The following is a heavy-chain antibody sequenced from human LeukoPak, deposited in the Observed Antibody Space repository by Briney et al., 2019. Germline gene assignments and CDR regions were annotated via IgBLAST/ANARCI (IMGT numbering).Heavy chain of an antibody. CDR3: ASLAGRLYGSGSRYGMDV. V-gene: IGHV3-7*01. D-gene: IGHD3-10*01. Sequence: GGSLRLSCAASGFTFSSYWMSWVRQAPGKGLEWVANIKQDGSEKYYVNSVKGRFTISRDNAKNSLYLQMNSLRAEDTAVYYCASLAGRLYGSGSRYGMDVWGQGTTVTVSS. J-gene: IGHJ6*02. CDR1: GFTFSSYW. CDR2: IKQDGSEK.